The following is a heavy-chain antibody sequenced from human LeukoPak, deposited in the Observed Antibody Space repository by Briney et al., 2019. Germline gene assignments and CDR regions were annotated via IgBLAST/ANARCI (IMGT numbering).Heavy chain of an antibody. V-gene: IGHV4-34*01. CDR2: INHSGST. J-gene: IGHJ5*02. D-gene: IGHD2-2*01. CDR3: ARGGYCSSTSCYSNWFDP. Sequence: SETLSLTCAVYGGSFSGYYWSWIRQPPGKGLEWIGEINHSGSTNYNPSLKSRVTISVDKSKNQFSLKLSSVTAADTAVYYCARGGYCSSTSCYSNWFDPWGQGTLVTVSS. CDR1: GGSFSGYY.